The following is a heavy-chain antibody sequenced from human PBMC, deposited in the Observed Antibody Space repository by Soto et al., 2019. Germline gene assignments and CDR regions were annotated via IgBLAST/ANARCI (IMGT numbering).Heavy chain of an antibody. Sequence: EVQLVESGGGLVKPGGSLRLSCAASGFTFRNAWINWVRQAPGKGLEWVGHIKTQGGGGAAHTGAPVKGRFTMSRDDSKGTVDLLLNSLEAEDTVVDFCARDYYYRMDVWGKGPRVTVSS. V-gene: IGHV3-15*01. CDR2: IKTQGGGGAA. CDR1: GFTFRNAW. CDR3: ARDYYYRMDV. J-gene: IGHJ6*04.